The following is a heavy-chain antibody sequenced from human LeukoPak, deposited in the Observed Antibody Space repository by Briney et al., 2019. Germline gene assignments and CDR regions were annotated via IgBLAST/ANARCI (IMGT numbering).Heavy chain of an antibody. J-gene: IGHJ4*02. D-gene: IGHD6-19*01. V-gene: IGHV1-18*01. CDR3: ARVMYSSGWRDFDY. Sequence: KLQGRVTMTTDTSTSTAYMELRSLRSDDTAVYYCARVMYSSGWRDFDYWGQGTLVTVSS.